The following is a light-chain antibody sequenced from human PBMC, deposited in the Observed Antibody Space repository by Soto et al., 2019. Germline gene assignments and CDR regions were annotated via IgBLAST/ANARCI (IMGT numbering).Light chain of an antibody. CDR1: QSVSSD. J-gene: IGKJ5*01. CDR2: GAS. V-gene: IGKV3-15*01. CDR3: QQYNNWPT. Sequence: EILLTQSPNTLSLSPGERPTLSCRASQSVSSDYLVWYQQKPGQAPRLLIYGASTRATGIPARFSGSGSGTEFTLTISSLQSEDFAVYYCQQYNNWPTFGQGTRLEI.